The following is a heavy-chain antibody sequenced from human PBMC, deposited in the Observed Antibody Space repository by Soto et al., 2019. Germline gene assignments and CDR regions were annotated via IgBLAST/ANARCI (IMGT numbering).Heavy chain of an antibody. Sequence: PGGSLRLSCAASGFTFSSYGMHWVRQAPGKGLEWVAVIWYDGSNKYYADSVKGRFTISRDNSKNTLYLQMNSLRAEDTAVYYCAIGALRYFDWLSRYQYYFDYWGQGTLVTVSS. D-gene: IGHD3-9*01. V-gene: IGHV3-33*01. J-gene: IGHJ4*02. CDR2: IWYDGSNK. CDR1: GFTFSSYG. CDR3: AIGALRYFDWLSRYQYYFDY.